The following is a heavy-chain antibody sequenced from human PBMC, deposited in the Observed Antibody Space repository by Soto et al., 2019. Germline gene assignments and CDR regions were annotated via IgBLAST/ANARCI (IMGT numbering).Heavy chain of an antibody. J-gene: IGHJ5*01. D-gene: IGHD3-22*01. Sequence: SETLSLTCTVSGGSVSSGSYYWGWIRQPPGKGLDLIGCIYYSGSTNYNPSLKSRVTISVDTSKNQFSLNLSSVTAADTAMYYCSTRAYDTNGYYRFDPWGQGTLVTVSS. CDR3: STRAYDTNGYYRFDP. V-gene: IGHV4-61*01. CDR2: IYYSGST. CDR1: GGSVSSGSYY.